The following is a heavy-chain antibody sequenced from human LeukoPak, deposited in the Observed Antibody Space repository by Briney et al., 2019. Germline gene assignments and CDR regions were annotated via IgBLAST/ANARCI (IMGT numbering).Heavy chain of an antibody. J-gene: IGHJ4*02. Sequence: GGSLRLSCAASGFKFRSYSMNWVRQAPGKGLEGISYMSSTSSIIHYADSVKGRFTISRDNAANSLFLQMHSLRVEDTAVYYCATLDENWNDGLGDFWGQGTLVTVSS. CDR1: GFKFRSYS. V-gene: IGHV3-48*01. D-gene: IGHD1-1*01. CDR2: MSSTSSII. CDR3: ATLDENWNDGLGDF.